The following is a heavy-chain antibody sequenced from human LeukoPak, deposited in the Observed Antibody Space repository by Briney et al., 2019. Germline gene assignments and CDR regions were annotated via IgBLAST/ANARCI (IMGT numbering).Heavy chain of an antibody. J-gene: IGHJ3*02. CDR3: ARDKSGGSYMAFDI. V-gene: IGHV4-59*01. D-gene: IGHD2-15*01. CDR2: IYYSGST. Sequence: PSETLSLTCTVSGGSISSYYWSWIRQPPGKGLEWIGYIYYSGSTNYNPSLKSRVTISVDTSKNQFSLKLSSVTAADTAVYYCARDKSGGSYMAFDIWGQGTMVTVSS. CDR1: GGSISSYY.